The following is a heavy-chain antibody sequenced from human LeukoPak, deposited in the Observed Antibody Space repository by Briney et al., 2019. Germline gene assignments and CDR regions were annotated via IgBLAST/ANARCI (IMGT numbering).Heavy chain of an antibody. Sequence: SETLSLTCTVSGGSMSSYYWSWIRQPPGKGLEWIGYIYYSGSTDYNPSLKSRVTISIDTSKNQFSLQLNSVTPEDTAVYYCARAPGIAVADGYYFDYWGQGTLVTVSS. V-gene: IGHV4-59*12. J-gene: IGHJ4*02. D-gene: IGHD6-19*01. CDR2: IYYSGST. CDR3: ARAPGIAVADGYYFDY. CDR1: GGSMSSYY.